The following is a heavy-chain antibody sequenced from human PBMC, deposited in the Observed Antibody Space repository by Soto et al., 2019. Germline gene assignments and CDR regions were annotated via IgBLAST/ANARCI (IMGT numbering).Heavy chain of an antibody. CDR2: ISSSGSTM. V-gene: IGHV3-48*03. CDR1: GFTFNTYE. J-gene: IGHJ3*02. Sequence: VQLVESGGGLVQPGGSLRLSCAASGFTFNTYEMNWVRQAPGKGLEWVSYISSSGSTMYYADSVKGRFTISRDNAKNSLFLQMNSLRAEDTAVYYCANIGRRPNAFDIWGQGTLVTVSS. CDR3: ANIGRRPNAFDI. D-gene: IGHD3-3*01.